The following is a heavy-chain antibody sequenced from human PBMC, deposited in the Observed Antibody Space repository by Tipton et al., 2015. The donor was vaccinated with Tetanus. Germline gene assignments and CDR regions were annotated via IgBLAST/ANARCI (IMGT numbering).Heavy chain of an antibody. CDR2: FKWDIGTI. D-gene: IGHD3-16*01. CDR1: GITFKDHA. J-gene: IGHJ4*02. Sequence: SLRLSCVPSGITFKDHAIHWVRQRPGKGLEWVSGFKWDIGTIGYAESVKGRFTISRDIAKNSLYLQMDSLRPDDTALYYCAKDMTPGGLENWGRGAPVTVSS. V-gene: IGHV3-9*01. CDR3: AKDMTPGGLEN.